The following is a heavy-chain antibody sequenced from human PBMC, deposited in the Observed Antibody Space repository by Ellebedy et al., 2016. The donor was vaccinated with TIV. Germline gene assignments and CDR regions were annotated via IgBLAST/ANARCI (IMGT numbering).Heavy chain of an antibody. D-gene: IGHD2-2*01. CDR3: ASVVPFDY. CDR2: ISSSSSYI. Sequence: GGSLRLXXAASGFTFSSYSMNWVRQAPGKGLEWVSSISSSSSYIYYADSVKGRFTISTDNAKNSLYLQMNSLRAEDTAVYYCASVVPFDYWGQGTLVTVSS. CDR1: GFTFSSYS. V-gene: IGHV3-21*01. J-gene: IGHJ4*02.